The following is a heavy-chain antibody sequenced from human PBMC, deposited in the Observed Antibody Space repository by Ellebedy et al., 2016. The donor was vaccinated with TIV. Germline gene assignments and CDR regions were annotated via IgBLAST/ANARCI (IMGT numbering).Heavy chain of an antibody. D-gene: IGHD3-10*01. CDR3: ASSSSTHYYGSGSYYHYAVDV. CDR1: GYSFTNSW. Sequence: GESLKISCQGSGYSFTNSWIGWVRQMPGKGLEWMGIFYFGDSDTIYSPSFQGRVTISADKSISTAYLEWSSLKASDTAMYFCASSSSTHYYGSGSYYHYAVDVWGQGTTVTVAS. CDR2: FYFGDSDT. J-gene: IGHJ6*02. V-gene: IGHV5-51*01.